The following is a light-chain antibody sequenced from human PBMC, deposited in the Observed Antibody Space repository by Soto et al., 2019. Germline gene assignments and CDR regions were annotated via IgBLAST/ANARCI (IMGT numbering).Light chain of an antibody. V-gene: IGKV3-20*01. CDR2: GAS. J-gene: IGKJ1*01. CDR3: QHYGSSWT. CDR1: QSVSSSY. Sequence: EIVLTQSPGTLSLSPGERATLSCRASQSVSSSYLAWYQQKPGQAPRLLIYGASSRATGIPDRFSGSGSGTYFTLTISRLEPEYFAVYYCQHYGSSWTFGQGTKVEIK.